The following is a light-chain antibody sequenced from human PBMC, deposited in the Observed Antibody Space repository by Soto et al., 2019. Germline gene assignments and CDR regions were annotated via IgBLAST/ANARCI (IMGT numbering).Light chain of an antibody. V-gene: IGKV1-39*01. CDR2: SAS. CDR3: QQTVSNLLS. CDR1: ETISDY. Sequence: IQMTQSPSSLSASVGDRVTITCRSSETISDYLNWYQHKPGEAPKVLISSASTLRGGVPSRFSGTGSGTDFTLTISSLQPEDVATYYCQQTVSNLLSFGGGTKVEI. J-gene: IGKJ4*01.